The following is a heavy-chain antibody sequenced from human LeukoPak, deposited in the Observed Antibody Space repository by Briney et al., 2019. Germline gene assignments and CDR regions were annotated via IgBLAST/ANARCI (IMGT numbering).Heavy chain of an antibody. CDR1: GGSISSSN. J-gene: IGHJ4*02. V-gene: IGHV3-23*01. CDR2: ISGSGGST. CDR3: AKDRMSYGDYGEDY. Sequence: ETLSLTCAVSGGSISSSNWWSWVRQAPGKGLEWVSAISGSGGSTYYADSVKGRFTISRDNSKNTLYLQMNSLGAEDTAVYYCAKDRMSYGDYGEDYWGQGTLVTVSS. D-gene: IGHD4-17*01.